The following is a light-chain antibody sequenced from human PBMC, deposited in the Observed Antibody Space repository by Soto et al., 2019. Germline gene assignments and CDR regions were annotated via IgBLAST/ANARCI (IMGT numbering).Light chain of an antibody. CDR1: QSVRSSY. J-gene: IGKJ2*03. CDR3: QQYGSSPYS. CDR2: GAS. Sequence: EIVLTQSPGTLSLSPGERATLSCRASQSVRSSYLAWYQQKPGQAPRLLIYGASSRATGIPDSFSGSGSGTDCTLTISRLEHEYFAVYYWQQYGSSPYSFGQGTKLEIK. V-gene: IGKV3-20*01.